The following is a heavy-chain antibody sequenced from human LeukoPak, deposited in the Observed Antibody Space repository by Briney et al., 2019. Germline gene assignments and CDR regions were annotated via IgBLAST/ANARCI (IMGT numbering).Heavy chain of an antibody. CDR2: INHGGST. Sequence: NASQTLSLTCAVYGGSFSGYYWSWVRQPPGKGLEWIGEINHGGSTNYNPSRKSRVTISVDTSKNHFSLKLSSVTAADTAVYHGARLRTMVRGVRGVGVWGKGPTVTISS. D-gene: IGHD3-10*01. CDR1: GGSFSGYY. CDR3: ARLRTMVRGVRGVGV. J-gene: IGHJ6*04. V-gene: IGHV4-34*01.